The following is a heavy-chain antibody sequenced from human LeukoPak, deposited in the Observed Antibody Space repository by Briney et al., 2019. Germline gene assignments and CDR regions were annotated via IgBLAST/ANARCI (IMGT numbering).Heavy chain of an antibody. CDR2: IIPIFGTA. Sequence: SVKVSCKASGGTFSSYAISWVRQAPGQGLEWMGGIIPIFGTANYAQKFQGRVTITTDESTSTAYMELSSLRSEDTAVYYCARDQSRDGYNLDAFDIWGQGAMVTVSS. J-gene: IGHJ3*02. D-gene: IGHD5-24*01. V-gene: IGHV1-69*05. CDR1: GGTFSSYA. CDR3: ARDQSRDGYNLDAFDI.